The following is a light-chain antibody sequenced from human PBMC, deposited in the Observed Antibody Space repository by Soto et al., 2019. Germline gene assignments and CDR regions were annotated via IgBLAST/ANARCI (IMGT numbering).Light chain of an antibody. Sequence: DIQMTQSPSSVSASVGDRVTITCRASQGIGSWLGWYQQKPGKAPKLLIYAAASLQSGVPSRFSATFSGTEFTLTISSLQAEDVAVYYCQQYYSTPPTFGGGTKLEIK. V-gene: IGKV1-12*01. CDR2: AAA. CDR1: QGIGSW. J-gene: IGKJ4*01. CDR3: QQYYSTPPT.